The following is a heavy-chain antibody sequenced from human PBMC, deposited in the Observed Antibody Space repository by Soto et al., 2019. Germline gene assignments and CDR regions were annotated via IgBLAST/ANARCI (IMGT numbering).Heavy chain of an antibody. Sequence: QVQLVQSGAELKKPGSSVKVSCKASGGSFSNFGISWVRQAPGQGLEWMGGIVPVFGRPNYAQRFRGRLTITADESTSTGYMELISLRSDDTAVYYCAREGSGYNFWGQGTQATVSS. D-gene: IGHD5-12*01. CDR3: AREGSGYNF. CDR2: IVPVFGRP. V-gene: IGHV1-69*01. CDR1: GGSFSNFG. J-gene: IGHJ4*02.